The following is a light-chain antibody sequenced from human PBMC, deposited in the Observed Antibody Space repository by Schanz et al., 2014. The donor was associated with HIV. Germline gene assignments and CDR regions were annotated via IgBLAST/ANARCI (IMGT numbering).Light chain of an antibody. CDR3: AAWDDSLSGLV. J-gene: IGLJ2*01. CDR2: DNT. V-gene: IGLV1-51*02. Sequence: QSVLTQPPSVSAAPGQKVTISCSGSSSNIGNNHVSWYQQFPGTAPKLLSYDNTNRPSGVPDRFSGSKSGTSVSLAITDLQTEDEADYFCAAWDDSLSGLVFGGGTKLTVL. CDR1: SSNIGNNH.